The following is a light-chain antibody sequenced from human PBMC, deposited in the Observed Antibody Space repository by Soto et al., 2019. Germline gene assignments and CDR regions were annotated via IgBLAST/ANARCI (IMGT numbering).Light chain of an antibody. V-gene: IGKV3-11*01. J-gene: IGKJ4*02. CDR1: QGVSSY. CDR3: QQRINRPLT. Sequence: ELVLTQPPATLSSSQGERTTLSCRPSQGVSSYLAWYQQNPGQATRLLVYDAPNKATSIPASFSRRASGTDFTLTFISLEPEDFAVYYCQQRINRPLTFVGGTKVDIK. CDR2: DAP.